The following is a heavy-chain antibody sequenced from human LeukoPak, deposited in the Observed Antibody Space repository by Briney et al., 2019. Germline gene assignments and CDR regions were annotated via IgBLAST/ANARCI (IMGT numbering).Heavy chain of an antibody. CDR1: AFTFSSYA. D-gene: IGHD3-22*01. CDR2: ISYDGSNK. J-gene: IGHJ4*02. CDR3: ARALSFYYYDSSGYYRD. Sequence: GGSLRLSCAASAFTFSSYAMHWVRQAPGKGRGWVAVISYDGSNKYYADSVKGRFTISRDNSKNTLYLQMNSLRAEDTAVYYCARALSFYYYDSSGYYRDWGQGTLVTVSS. V-gene: IGHV3-30*08.